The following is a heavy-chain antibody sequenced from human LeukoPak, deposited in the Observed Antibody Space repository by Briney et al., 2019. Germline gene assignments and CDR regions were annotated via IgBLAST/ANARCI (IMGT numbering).Heavy chain of an antibody. D-gene: IGHD5-12*01. V-gene: IGHV3-48*03. CDR1: GFTFSSYE. Sequence: GGSLRLSCAASGFTFSSYEMNWVRQPPGEGLEWVSYICRSDSTIYYADSVKGRFTITRDNAKNSLYLQMTRLRVDDRAGYYGASGYELPYWGQGTLVTVSS. J-gene: IGHJ4*02. CDR3: ASGYELPY. CDR2: ICRSDSTI.